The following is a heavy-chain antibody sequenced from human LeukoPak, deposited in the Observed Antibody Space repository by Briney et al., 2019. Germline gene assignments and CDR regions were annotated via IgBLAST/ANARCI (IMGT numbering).Heavy chain of an antibody. CDR1: GFTFSDYY. CDR3: ARARQQLALTTNWFDP. J-gene: IGHJ5*02. V-gene: IGHV3-11*01. Sequence: GGSLRLSCAASGFTFSDYYMSWIRQAPGKGLEWVSYISSSGSTIYYADSVKGRFTISRDNAKNSLYLQMNSLRAEDTAVYDCARARQQLALTTNWFDPWGQGTLVTVSS. D-gene: IGHD6-13*01. CDR2: ISSSGSTI.